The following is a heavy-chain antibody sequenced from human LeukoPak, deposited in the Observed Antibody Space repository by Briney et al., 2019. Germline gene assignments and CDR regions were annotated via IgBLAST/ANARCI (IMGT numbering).Heavy chain of an antibody. CDR3: VRFALSSSLDH. D-gene: IGHD6-13*01. CDR2: IYPGYSDA. Sequence: GGALEISLKISGYRFTNNWIGWVRQGPGKGVEWMGLIYPGYSDAKYSPSFQGQVTLSVDTSISTAYLQLGGLRASDTAIYYCVRFALSSSLDHWGQGTLVTVS. CDR1: GYRFTNNW. J-gene: IGHJ5*02. V-gene: IGHV5-51*01.